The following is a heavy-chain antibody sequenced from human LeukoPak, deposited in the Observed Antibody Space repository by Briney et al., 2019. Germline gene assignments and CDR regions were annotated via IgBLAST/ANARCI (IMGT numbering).Heavy chain of an antibody. CDR1: SDSIDNHY. J-gene: IGHJ4*02. Sequence: SETLSLTCTVSSDSIDNHYWSWIRQPPGKGLEWIGHICYTGSTDYNPSLKSRVTISIDMSKKQFALSLRSLTAADTAVYYCARLRWQLVGLYFDDWRQGT. CDR2: ICYTGST. CDR3: ARLRWQLVGLYFDD. D-gene: IGHD4-23*01. V-gene: IGHV4-59*11.